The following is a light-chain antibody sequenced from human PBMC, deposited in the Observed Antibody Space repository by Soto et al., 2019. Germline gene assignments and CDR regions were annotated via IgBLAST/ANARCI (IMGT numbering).Light chain of an antibody. Sequence: EIVLTQSPGTLSLTPGERATLSCRASQSVSNNYLAWYQQKPGQAPRLLIYGASNRATGIPDRFSGSGSGTDFTLTINRLEPEDFALYYCQQYGSSPKTFGQGTKADI. CDR1: QSVSNNY. J-gene: IGKJ1*01. CDR3: QQYGSSPKT. CDR2: GAS. V-gene: IGKV3-20*01.